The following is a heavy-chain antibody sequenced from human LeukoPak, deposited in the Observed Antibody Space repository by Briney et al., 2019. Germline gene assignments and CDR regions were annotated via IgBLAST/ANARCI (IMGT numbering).Heavy chain of an antibody. Sequence: GGSLRLSCAASGFTFSTYNMNWVRQAPGKGLEWVSSITSSSSYIYYADSVKGRFTISRDNAKNSLYLQMNSLRAEDTAVYYCARDPYSGRYGDYYYYMDVWGKGTTVTISS. CDR3: ARDPYSGRYGDYYYYMDV. J-gene: IGHJ6*03. CDR2: ITSSSSYI. V-gene: IGHV3-21*01. D-gene: IGHD1-26*01. CDR1: GFTFSTYN.